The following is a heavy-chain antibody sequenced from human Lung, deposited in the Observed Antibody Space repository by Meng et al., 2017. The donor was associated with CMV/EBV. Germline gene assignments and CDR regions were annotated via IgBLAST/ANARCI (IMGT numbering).Heavy chain of an antibody. CDR1: GHSFRGYY. CDR3: AGAEYTSFVGF. J-gene: IGHJ4*01. Sequence: SVTVSCQASGHSFRGYYILRLRRAPGHGPGWMGWISPNCGDTNYAQKSQGRVTMTRDTSTITVYMELTRLAADDTAVYYCAGAEYTSFVGFWGQGTLVTVSS. V-gene: IGHV1-2*02. D-gene: IGHD2-2*01. CDR2: ISPNCGDT.